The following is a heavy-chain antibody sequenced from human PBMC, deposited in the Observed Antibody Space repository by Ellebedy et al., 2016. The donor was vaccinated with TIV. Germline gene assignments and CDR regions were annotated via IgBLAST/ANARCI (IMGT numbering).Heavy chain of an antibody. V-gene: IGHV3-23*01. Sequence: PGGSLRLSCAASGFTFSSYAMSRVRQSPGKGLEWVAAISGSGGTTFYADSVKGRFTISRDNSKDTLFLQMNSLKTEDTAVYYCAAELALAVAGLTNPHFWGQGTLITVSS. D-gene: IGHD6-19*01. CDR2: ISGSGGTT. J-gene: IGHJ4*02. CDR1: GFTFSSYA. CDR3: AAELALAVAGLTNPHF.